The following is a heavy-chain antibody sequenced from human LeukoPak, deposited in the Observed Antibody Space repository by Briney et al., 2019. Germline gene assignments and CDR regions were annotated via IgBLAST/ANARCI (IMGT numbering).Heavy chain of an antibody. Sequence: GGSLRLSCTPSGFTFSRHGMHWVRQAPGKGLEWVAIISNDGSRKYYAHSVEGRFTISRDNSKNTLYLQMDSLRAEDTAVYYCARDRAWNYFDYWGQGTLVTVSS. V-gene: IGHV3-30*03. J-gene: IGHJ4*02. CDR1: GFTFSRHG. CDR2: ISNDGSRK. CDR3: ARDRAWNYFDY. D-gene: IGHD3-3*01.